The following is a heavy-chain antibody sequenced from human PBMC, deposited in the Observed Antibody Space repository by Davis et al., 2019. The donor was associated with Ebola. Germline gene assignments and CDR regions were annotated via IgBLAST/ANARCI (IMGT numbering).Heavy chain of an antibody. CDR3: ATARRDSSGWIDY. J-gene: IGHJ4*02. CDR1: GFTFGDYA. CDR2: IRSKAYGGTT. V-gene: IGHV3-49*04. Sequence: GESLKISCTASGFTFGDYAMSWVRQAPGKGLEWVGFIRSKAYGGTTEYAASVKGRFTISRDDSKSIAYLQMNSLKTEDTAVYYCATARRDSSGWIDYWGQGTLVTVSS. D-gene: IGHD6-19*01.